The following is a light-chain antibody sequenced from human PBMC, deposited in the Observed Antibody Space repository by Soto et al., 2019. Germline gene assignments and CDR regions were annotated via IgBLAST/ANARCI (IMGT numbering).Light chain of an antibody. V-gene: IGKV3-11*01. Sequence: EVLLTQSPVTLSLSPGERASLSFGASQSFRCLLAWYQQKPGQAPRLLIYDAYNRATGIPPRFSGSGSGTDFTLTISSLEPEDSAVYYCQQRHMWPITFGQGTRLEIK. J-gene: IGKJ5*01. CDR2: DAY. CDR1: QSFRCL. CDR3: QQRHMWPIT.